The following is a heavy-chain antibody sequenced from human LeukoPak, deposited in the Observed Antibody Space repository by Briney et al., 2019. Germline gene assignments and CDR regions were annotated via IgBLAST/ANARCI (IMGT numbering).Heavy chain of an antibody. CDR1: GYTFTSYG. Sequence: ASVKASCKASGYTFTSYGISWVRQAPGQGLEWMGWISAYNGNTNYAQKLQGRVTMTTDTSTSTAYMELRSLRSDDTAVYYCARGDYVWGSYRPLDYWGQGTLVTVSS. J-gene: IGHJ4*02. V-gene: IGHV1-18*01. CDR3: ARGDYVWGSYRPLDY. CDR2: ISAYNGNT. D-gene: IGHD3-16*02.